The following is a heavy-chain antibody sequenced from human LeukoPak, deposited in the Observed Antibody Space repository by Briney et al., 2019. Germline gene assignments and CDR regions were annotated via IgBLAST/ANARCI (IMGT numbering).Heavy chain of an antibody. V-gene: IGHV1-2*02. CDR3: ARAAIAVAGDYHYQYMDV. J-gene: IGHJ6*03. CDR1: GYTFTVHY. Sequence: ASVKVSCKASGYTFTVHYMHWVRQAPGQGLEWMGWINPNSGDTDYAQRFQGRVTMTRDASISTAYMELSRLRSDDMAVYYGARAAIAVAGDYHYQYMDVWGKGTTVTVSS. CDR2: INPNSGDT. D-gene: IGHD6-19*01.